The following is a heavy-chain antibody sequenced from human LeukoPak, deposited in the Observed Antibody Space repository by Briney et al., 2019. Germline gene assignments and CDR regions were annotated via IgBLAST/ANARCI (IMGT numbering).Heavy chain of an antibody. J-gene: IGHJ4*02. CDR2: ISGSGGST. Sequence: PGGSLRLSCAASGFTFSSYAMSWVRQAPGKGLEWVSAISGSGGSTYYADSVKGRFTISRDNSKNTLYLQMNSLRAEDTAVYYCAKSVLYSNSWYYFDYWGQGTLVTVSS. V-gene: IGHV3-23*01. CDR1: GFTFSSYA. D-gene: IGHD6-13*01. CDR3: AKSVLYSNSWYYFDY.